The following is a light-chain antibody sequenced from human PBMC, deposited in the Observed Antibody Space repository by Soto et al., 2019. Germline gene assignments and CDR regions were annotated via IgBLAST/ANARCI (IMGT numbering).Light chain of an antibody. J-gene: IGKJ4*01. Sequence: DIQMTQSPSSVSASVGDRVTMTCRASQGINSWLAWYQQKPGKAPKLLIYAASSLQSGVPSTFSGSGSGTDFTLTISSLRPDDFATYFCQQSYNNLPTFGGGTKVDIK. CDR3: QQSYNNLPT. CDR1: QGINSW. CDR2: AAS. V-gene: IGKV1-12*01.